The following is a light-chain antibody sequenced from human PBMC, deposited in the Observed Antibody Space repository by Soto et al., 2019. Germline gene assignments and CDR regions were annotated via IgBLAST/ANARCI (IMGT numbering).Light chain of an antibody. J-gene: IGKJ5*01. Sequence: ESVLTQSPGTLSLSPGERATLSCRASQSVSSNYLTWYQQKPGQAPRLLIYGASTRASGIPDRFSGSGSGTDFTLTISRLEPEDFAVYYCQQYGSSPITFGQGTRLEIK. CDR3: QQYGSSPIT. CDR2: GAS. CDR1: QSVSSNY. V-gene: IGKV3-20*01.